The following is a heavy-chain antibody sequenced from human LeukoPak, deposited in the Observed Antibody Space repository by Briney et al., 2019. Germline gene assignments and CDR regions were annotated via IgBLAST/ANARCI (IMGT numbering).Heavy chain of an antibody. V-gene: IGHV5-51*01. CDR2: IYPGDSDT. CDR1: GYSFTNYW. D-gene: IGHD1-26*01. J-gene: IGHJ4*02. Sequence: GESLKISCKGFGYSFTNYWIGWVRQMPGKGLEWMGIIYPGDSDTKYRPSFQGQVTISADKSISTAYLQWSSLKASDTAMYYCARQKGFGGSYGDYWVQGTLVTVSS. CDR3: ARQKGFGGSYGDY.